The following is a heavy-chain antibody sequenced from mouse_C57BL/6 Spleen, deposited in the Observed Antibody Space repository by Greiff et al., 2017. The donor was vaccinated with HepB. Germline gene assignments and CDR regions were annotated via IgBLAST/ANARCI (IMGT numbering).Heavy chain of an antibody. V-gene: IGHV1-80*01. D-gene: IGHD1-1*01. CDR1: GYAFSSYW. J-gene: IGHJ3*01. Sequence: QVQLKESGAELVKPGASVKISCKASGYAFSSYWMNWVKQRPGKGLEWIGQIYPGDGDTNYNGKFKGKATLTADKSSSTAYMQLSSLTSEDSAVYFCARGGSSYEAWFAYWGQGTLVTVSA. CDR2: IYPGDGDT. CDR3: ARGGSSYEAWFAY.